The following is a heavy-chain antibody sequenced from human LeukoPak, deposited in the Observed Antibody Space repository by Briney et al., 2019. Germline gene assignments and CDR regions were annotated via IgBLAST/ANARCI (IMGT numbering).Heavy chain of an antibody. V-gene: IGHV3-20*04. CDR2: INWNGGST. CDR3: ARYSGSYVYYYYMDV. CDR1: RFTFSSYG. D-gene: IGHD1-26*01. Sequence: GGSLRLSCAASRFTFSSYGMSWVRQAPGKGLEWVSGINWNGGSTGYADSVKGRFTISRDNAKNSLYLQMNSLRAEDTALYYCARYSGSYVYYYYMDVWGKGTTVTVSS. J-gene: IGHJ6*03.